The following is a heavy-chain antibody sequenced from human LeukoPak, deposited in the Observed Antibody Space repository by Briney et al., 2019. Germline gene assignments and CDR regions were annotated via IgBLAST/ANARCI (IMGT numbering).Heavy chain of an antibody. J-gene: IGHJ4*02. CDR3: AKPAYSYVDY. CDR2: IRYDGSNK. Sequence: GRSLRLSCAASGFTFSSYGMHWVRQAPGKGLEWVAFIRYDGSNKYYADSVKGRFTISRDNSKNTLYLQMNSLRAEDTAVYYCAKPAYSYVDYWGQGTLVTVSS. V-gene: IGHV3-30*02. D-gene: IGHD5-18*01. CDR1: GFTFSSYG.